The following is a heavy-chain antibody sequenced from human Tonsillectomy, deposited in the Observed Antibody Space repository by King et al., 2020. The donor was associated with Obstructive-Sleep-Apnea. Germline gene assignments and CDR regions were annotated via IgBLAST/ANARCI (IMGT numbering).Heavy chain of an antibody. Sequence: VQLVESGGGLVKPGGSLRLSCAASGFIFSTYNMHWVRQAPGKGLEWVSSIGGTTSYIYYADSVKGRFTISRDNAKNSLYLEMNNLRAEDTAIYYCTRPCVNDCGDFGNWGQGTLVTVSS. J-gene: IGHJ4*02. CDR3: TRPCVNDCGDFGN. V-gene: IGHV3-21*01. CDR1: GFIFSTYN. D-gene: IGHD4-17*01. CDR2: IGGTTSYI.